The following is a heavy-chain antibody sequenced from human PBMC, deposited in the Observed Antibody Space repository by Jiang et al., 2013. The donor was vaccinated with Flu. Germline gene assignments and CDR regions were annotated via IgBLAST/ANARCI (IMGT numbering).Heavy chain of an antibody. V-gene: IGHV5-51*03. CDR1: GYSFTGYW. D-gene: IGHD2-15*01. Sequence: VQLVESGAEVKKPGESLKISCKGSGYSFTGYWIGWVRQMPGKGLEWMGIIYPGDSDTRYSPSFQGQVTISADKSISTAYLQWSSLKASDTAMYYCARLVEIDSGGSHPDYWGQGTLVTVSS. J-gene: IGHJ4*02. CDR2: IYPGDSDT. CDR3: ARLVEIDSGGSHPDY.